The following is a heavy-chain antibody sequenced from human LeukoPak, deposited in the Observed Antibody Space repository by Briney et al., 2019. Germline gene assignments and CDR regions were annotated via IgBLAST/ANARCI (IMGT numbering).Heavy chain of an antibody. V-gene: IGHV4-59*08. Sequence: SETLSLTCTVSGGSISSYYWSWIRQPPGKGLEWIGYIYYSGSTNYNPSLKSRVTISVDTSKNQFSLKLSSVTAADTAVYYCARTYGSGSYLIPDFDYWGQGTLVTASS. CDR1: GGSISSYY. D-gene: IGHD3-10*01. CDR3: ARTYGSGSYLIPDFDY. J-gene: IGHJ4*02. CDR2: IYYSGST.